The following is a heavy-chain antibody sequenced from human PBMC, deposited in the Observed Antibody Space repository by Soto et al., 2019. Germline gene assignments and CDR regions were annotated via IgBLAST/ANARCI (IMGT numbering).Heavy chain of an antibody. J-gene: IGHJ4*02. CDR1: GYSISSGYY. V-gene: IGHV4-38-2*01. D-gene: IGHD3-22*01. CDR3: ARQIYDSDTGPNFQYYFDS. Sequence: SETLSLTCAVSGYSISSGYYWGWIRQPPGKGLEWIGSIYHSGSTYYNPSLKSRVTISVDTSKNQFSLKLSSVTAADTAMYYCARQIYDSDTGPNFQYYFDSWGQGTPVTVSS. CDR2: IYHSGST.